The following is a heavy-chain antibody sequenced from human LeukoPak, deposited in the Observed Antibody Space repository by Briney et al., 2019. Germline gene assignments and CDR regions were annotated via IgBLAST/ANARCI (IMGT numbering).Heavy chain of an antibody. CDR3: ARAYYDSSGYCDY. Sequence: PGGSLRLSCAASGFTFSSYWMHWVRQAPGKGLVWVSRINSDGSSTSYADSVKGRFTISRDNAKNTLYLQMNSLRAEGTAVYYCARAYYDSSGYCDYWGQGTLVTVSS. CDR2: INSDGSST. J-gene: IGHJ4*02. V-gene: IGHV3-74*01. CDR1: GFTFSSYW. D-gene: IGHD3-22*01.